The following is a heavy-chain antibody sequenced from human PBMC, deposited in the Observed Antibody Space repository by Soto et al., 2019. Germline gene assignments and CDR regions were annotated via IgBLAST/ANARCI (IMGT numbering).Heavy chain of an antibody. CDR2: INPSGGST. CDR1: GYTFTSYY. CDR3: ARDSGSYYFDY. V-gene: IGHV1-46*01. D-gene: IGHD1-26*01. Sequence: ASVKVSCKASGYTFTSYYMHWVRQAPGQGLDWMGIINPSGGSTSYAQKFQGRVTMTRDTSTSTVYMELSSLRSEDTAVYYCARDSGSYYFDYWGQGTLVTVSS. J-gene: IGHJ4*02.